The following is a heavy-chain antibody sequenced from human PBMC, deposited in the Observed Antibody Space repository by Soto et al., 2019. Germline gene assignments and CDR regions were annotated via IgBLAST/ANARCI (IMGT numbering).Heavy chain of an antibody. D-gene: IGHD6-6*01. J-gene: IGHJ4*02. Sequence: AGGSLRLSCAASGFTFSSYGMHWVRQAPGKGLEWVAVIWYDGSNKYYADSVKGRFTISRDNSKNTLYLQMNSLRAEDTAVYYCARDHFPFIAARPSMGDYWGQGTLVTVSS. CDR1: GFTFSSYG. V-gene: IGHV3-33*01. CDR2: IWYDGSNK. CDR3: ARDHFPFIAARPSMGDY.